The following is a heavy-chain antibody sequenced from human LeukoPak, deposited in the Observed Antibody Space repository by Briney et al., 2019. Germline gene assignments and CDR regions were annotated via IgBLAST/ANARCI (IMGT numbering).Heavy chain of an antibody. V-gene: IGHV6-1*01. CDR3: ARAYMDSDGFYFHGY. CDR2: TYYRSKWYN. J-gene: IGHJ4*02. D-gene: IGHD3-22*01. CDR1: GDSVSSNSAA. Sequence: SQTLSLTCAISGDSVSSNSAAWNWIRQSPSRGLEWLGRTYYRSKWYNNYAVSVKSRITIDPDTSKNQFSLQLNSVTPEDTAVYYCARAYMDSDGFYFHGYWGQGTLVTVSS.